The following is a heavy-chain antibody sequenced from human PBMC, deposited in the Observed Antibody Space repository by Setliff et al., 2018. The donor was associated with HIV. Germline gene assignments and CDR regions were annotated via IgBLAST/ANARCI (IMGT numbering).Heavy chain of an antibody. Sequence: PGGSLRLSCEVTGFTFENYWMSWVRQAPGKGLEWVSAISGGGGTTYYADSVKGRFTISRDNSKNTLYLQMESLRAEDTAVYYCARAPAVTTSLFFDYWGQGTLVTVSS. D-gene: IGHD4-17*01. V-gene: IGHV3-23*01. J-gene: IGHJ4*02. CDR3: ARAPAVTTSLFFDY. CDR2: ISGGGGTT. CDR1: GFTFENYW.